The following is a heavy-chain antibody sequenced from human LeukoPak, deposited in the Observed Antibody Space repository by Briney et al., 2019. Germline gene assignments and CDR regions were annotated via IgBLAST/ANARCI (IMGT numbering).Heavy chain of an antibody. CDR2: IKQDGSEK. J-gene: IGHJ3*02. Sequence: PGGSLRLSCAASGFTFSSYWMSWVRQAPGKGLEWVANIKQDGSEKYYVDSVKGRFTISRDNAKKSVFLQMNSLRADDTAVYYCASEAPLWRSGTPREAFDIWAKGQWSSSLQ. CDR3: ASEAPLWRSGTPREAFDI. V-gene: IGHV3-7*01. D-gene: IGHD3-3*01. CDR1: GFTFSSYW.